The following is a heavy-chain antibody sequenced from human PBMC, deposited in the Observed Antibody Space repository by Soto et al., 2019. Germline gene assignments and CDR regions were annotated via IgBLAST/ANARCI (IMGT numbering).Heavy chain of an antibody. CDR3: AADIGEASSSFDY. V-gene: IGHV1-58*02. D-gene: IGHD3-16*01. CDR1: GFTFTSSA. J-gene: IGHJ4*02. Sequence: SVKVSCKASGFTFTSSAMQWVRQARGQRLEWIGWIVVGSGNTNYAQKFQERVTITRDMSTSTDYMELSSLRSEDTAVYYCAADIGEASSSFDYWGQGTLVTVS. CDR2: IVVGSGNT.